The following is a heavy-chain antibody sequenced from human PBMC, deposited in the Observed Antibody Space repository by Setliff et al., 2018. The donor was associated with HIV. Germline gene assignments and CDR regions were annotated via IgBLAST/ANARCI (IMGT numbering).Heavy chain of an antibody. J-gene: IGHJ3*01. V-gene: IGHV3-23*01. CDR2: IGGGGTDT. D-gene: IGHD2-15*01. CDR3: ARLGHCYGGGCNFDTFDV. Sequence: GGSLRLSCAASGFGFGRYLMSWVRQAPGKGLEWVSGIGGGGTDTYYLDSVKGRFTISRDNSNNILYLQMNSLRAEDTAVYYCARLGHCYGGGCNFDTFDVWGQGTMVTVSS. CDR1: GFGFGRYL.